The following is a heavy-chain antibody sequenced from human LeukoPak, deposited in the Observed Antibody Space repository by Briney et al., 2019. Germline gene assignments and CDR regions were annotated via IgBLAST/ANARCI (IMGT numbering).Heavy chain of an antibody. CDR2: ISSSGSSI. D-gene: IGHD3-10*01. CDR3: ARARGSYAFDV. J-gene: IGHJ3*01. Sequence: GGSLRLSCSASGFTFSDYYMSWMRQAPGKGLEWVSYISSSGSSIYYTDSVKGRFTISRDNAKNSLYLQMNSLRAEDTAVYYCARARGSYAFDVWGQGTMVTVSS. CDR1: GFTFSDYY. V-gene: IGHV3-11*04.